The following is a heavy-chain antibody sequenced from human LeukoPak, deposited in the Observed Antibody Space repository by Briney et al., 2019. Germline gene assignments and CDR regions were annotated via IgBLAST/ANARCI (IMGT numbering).Heavy chain of an antibody. CDR2: IYYSGST. J-gene: IGHJ4*02. V-gene: IGHV4-39*01. CDR1: GGSISSSSYY. Sequence: SETLSLTCTVSGGSISSSSYYWGWIRQPPGKGLEWIGGIYYSGSTYYNPSLKSRVTISVDTSKNQFSLKLSSVTAADTAVYYCARCHSSGFPGYWGQGTLVTVSS. CDR3: ARCHSSGFPGY. D-gene: IGHD3-22*01.